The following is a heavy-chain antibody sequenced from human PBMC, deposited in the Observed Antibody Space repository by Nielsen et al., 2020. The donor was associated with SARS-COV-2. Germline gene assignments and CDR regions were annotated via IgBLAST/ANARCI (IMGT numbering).Heavy chain of an antibody. J-gene: IGHJ4*02. CDR1: GFTISSSF. V-gene: IGHV3-53*01. D-gene: IGHD6-19*01. Sequence: GESLKISCGASGFTISSSFMSWVRQAAGKGLDWVSVIYTDGSTYYADSVKGRFTVSRDNSKNTLYLQMNSLRAEDTAVYYCAKKSGYTSGWYGDYWGQGTLVTVSS. CDR2: IYTDGST. CDR3: AKKSGYTSGWYGDY.